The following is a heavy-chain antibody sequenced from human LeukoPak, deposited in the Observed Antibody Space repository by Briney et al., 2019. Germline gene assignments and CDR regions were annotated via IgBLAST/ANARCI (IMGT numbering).Heavy chain of an antibody. CDR1: GFTFSSYA. CDR2: ISGSGGNT. V-gene: IGHV3-23*01. CDR3: AKVSGQLGDFDY. J-gene: IGHJ4*02. D-gene: IGHD6-13*01. Sequence: GGSLRLSCAASGFTFSSYAMSWVRQAPGKGLEWVSAISGSGGNTYYADSVKGRFTISRDNSKNTLYLQMNSLRAEDTAVYYCAKVSGQLGDFDYWGQGTLVTVSS.